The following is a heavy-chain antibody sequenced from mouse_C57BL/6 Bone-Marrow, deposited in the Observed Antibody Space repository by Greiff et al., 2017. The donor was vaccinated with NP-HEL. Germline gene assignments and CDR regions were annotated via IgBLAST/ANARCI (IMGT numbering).Heavy chain of an antibody. CDR3: ARRAVVAYYFDY. V-gene: IGHV5-12*01. Sequence: EVQVVESGGGLVQPGGSLKLSCAASGFTFSDYYMYWVRQTPEKRLEWVAYISNGGGSTYYPDTVKGRFPISRDNAKNTLYLQMSRLKSEDTAMYYCARRAVVAYYFDYWGQGTTLTVSS. D-gene: IGHD1-1*01. CDR1: GFTFSDYY. CDR2: ISNGGGST. J-gene: IGHJ2*01.